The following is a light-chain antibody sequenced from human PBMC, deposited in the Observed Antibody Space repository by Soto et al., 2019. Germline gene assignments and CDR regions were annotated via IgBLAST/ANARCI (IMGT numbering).Light chain of an antibody. CDR3: TSYTSYSTYV. CDR1: SSHVGDYNY. J-gene: IGLJ1*01. Sequence: QSALTQPASVSGSPGQSITISCTGTSSHVGDYNYVSWYQQHPGKAPKLMIYEVSNRPSGVSYRFSGSKSGNTASLTISGLQAEDEADYYCTSYTSYSTYVFGTGTKLTVL. V-gene: IGLV2-14*01. CDR2: EVS.